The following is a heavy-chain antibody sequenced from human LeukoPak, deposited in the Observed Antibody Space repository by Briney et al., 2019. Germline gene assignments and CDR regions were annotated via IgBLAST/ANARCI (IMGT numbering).Heavy chain of an antibody. D-gene: IGHD3-3*01. CDR3: ARDLEWFPDY. CDR1: GYSISSGYY. CDR2: IYHSGST. V-gene: IGHV4-38-2*02. J-gene: IGHJ4*02. Sequence: KASETLSLTCTVSGYSISSGYYWGWIRQPPGKGLEWIGSIYHSGSTYYNPSLKSRVTISVDTSKNQFSLKLSSVTAADTALYYCARDLEWFPDYWGQGTLVTVSS.